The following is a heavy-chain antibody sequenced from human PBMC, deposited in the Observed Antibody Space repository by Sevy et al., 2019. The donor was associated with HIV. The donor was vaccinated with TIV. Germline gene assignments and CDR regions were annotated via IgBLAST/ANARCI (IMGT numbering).Heavy chain of an antibody. Sequence: GESLKISCKGSGYSFTSYWIGWVRQMPGKDLEWMGIIYPGDSDTRYSPSFQGQVTISADKSISTAYLQWSSLKASDTAMYYCASGGTTGTTRESDAFDIWGQGTMVTVSS. D-gene: IGHD1-1*01. CDR1: GYSFTSYW. CDR3: ASGGTTGTTRESDAFDI. CDR2: IYPGDSDT. V-gene: IGHV5-51*01. J-gene: IGHJ3*02.